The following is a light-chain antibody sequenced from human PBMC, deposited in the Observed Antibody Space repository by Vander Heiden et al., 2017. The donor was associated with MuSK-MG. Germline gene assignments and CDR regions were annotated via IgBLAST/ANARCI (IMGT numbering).Light chain of an antibody. CDR1: QDINNY. J-gene: IGKJ4*01. Sequence: DIQMTQSPSSLSASVGDRVTITCQASQDINNYLNWYQQKPGKAPRLLIFDASNLETGVPSRFSGSGSGTDFTFTINSLQPEDLATYYCQQDNNLPNTFGGGTKVEIK. V-gene: IGKV1-33*01. CDR3: QQDNNLPNT. CDR2: DAS.